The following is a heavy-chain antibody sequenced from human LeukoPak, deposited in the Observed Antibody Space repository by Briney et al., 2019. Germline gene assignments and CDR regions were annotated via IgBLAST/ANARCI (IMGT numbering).Heavy chain of an antibody. CDR2: ISSSGSTI. V-gene: IGHV3-48*03. Sequence: PGGSLRLSCAASGFTFSSYEMNWVRQAPGKGLEWVSYISSSGSTIYYADSVKGRFTISRDNAKNSLYLQMNSLRAEDTAVYYCARVTPRSSWTHDYWGQGTLVTVSS. CDR1: GFTFSSYE. CDR3: ARVTPRSSWTHDY. J-gene: IGHJ4*02. D-gene: IGHD6-13*01.